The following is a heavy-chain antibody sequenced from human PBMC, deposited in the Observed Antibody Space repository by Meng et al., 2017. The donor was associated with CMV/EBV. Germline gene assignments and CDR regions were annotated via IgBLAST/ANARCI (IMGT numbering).Heavy chain of an antibody. Sequence: LVKPTQTLTLTCTFSGFSLSTSGMCVSWVRQAPGKGLEWVSSISSSSSYIYYADSVKGRFTISRDNAKNSLYLQMNSLRAEDTAVYYCARDQEGGGFDYWGQGTLVTVSS. CDR3: ARDQEGGGFDY. CDR2: ISSSSSYI. CDR1: GFSLSTSG. J-gene: IGHJ4*02. V-gene: IGHV3-21*01. D-gene: IGHD3-16*01.